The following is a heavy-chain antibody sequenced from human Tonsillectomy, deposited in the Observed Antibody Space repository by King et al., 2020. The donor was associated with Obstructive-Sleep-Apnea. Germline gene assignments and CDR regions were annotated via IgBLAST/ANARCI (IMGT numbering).Heavy chain of an antibody. V-gene: IGHV4-39*07. CDR1: GGSIARSSYY. J-gene: IGHJ4*02. D-gene: IGHD3-10*01. CDR3: ASSVFREFQIDY. Sequence: QVQLQESGPGLVKPSETLSLTCTVSGGSIARSSYYWGWIRQSPRKGLEWIGSIYYGGSTYYNQSFRSRVTLSVDMSKSQFSLNLSSVTAADTAVYYCASSVFREFQIDYWGLGTLVTVSS. CDR2: IYYGGST.